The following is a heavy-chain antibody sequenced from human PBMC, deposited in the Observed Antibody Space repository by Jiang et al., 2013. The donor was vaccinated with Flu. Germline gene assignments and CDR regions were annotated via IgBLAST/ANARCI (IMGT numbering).Heavy chain of an antibody. Sequence: VQLVESGAEVEKPGASVKVSCKASGYTFSGYFLHWVRQAPGQGLEWMGRINPSSGVTHLAQKFQGRVTMTRDTSISTAYMELSRLTADDTAMYFCARRHYSPFDIWGQGTMVTVSS. V-gene: IGHV1-2*06. CDR2: INPSSGVT. D-gene: IGHD5-18*01. J-gene: IGHJ3*02. CDR1: GYTFSGYF. CDR3: ARRHYSPFDI.